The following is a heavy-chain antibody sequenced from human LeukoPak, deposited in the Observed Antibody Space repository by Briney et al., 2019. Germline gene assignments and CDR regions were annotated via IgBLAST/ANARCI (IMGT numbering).Heavy chain of an antibody. CDR2: MSASSGNT. CDR3: ARTPLKGDIDS. J-gene: IGHJ4*02. Sequence: ASVGVSCKATGFTFTNYDINWVRQVTGQGLEWLGWMSASSGNTGYAQKFQGRVSMTRDASISTAYLELSSLTFEDTAVYYCARTPLKGDIDSWRQATLVTVSS. V-gene: IGHV1-8*01. CDR1: GFTFTNYD. D-gene: IGHD2-21*02.